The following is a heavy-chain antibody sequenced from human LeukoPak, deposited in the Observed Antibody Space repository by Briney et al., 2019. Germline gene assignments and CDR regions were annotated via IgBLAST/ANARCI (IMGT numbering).Heavy chain of an antibody. V-gene: IGHV4-59*08. CDR3: ARHFWTPMTTTSPPVD. Sequence: SETLSLTCTVSGGSISSYYWSWIRQPPGNGLEWIGYIYYSGSTNYNPSLKSRVTISVDTSKNQFSLKLSSVTVADTAVYYCARHFWTPMTTTSPPVDWGQGTLVTVSS. CDR2: IYYSGST. J-gene: IGHJ4*02. D-gene: IGHD3-3*01. CDR1: GGSISSYY.